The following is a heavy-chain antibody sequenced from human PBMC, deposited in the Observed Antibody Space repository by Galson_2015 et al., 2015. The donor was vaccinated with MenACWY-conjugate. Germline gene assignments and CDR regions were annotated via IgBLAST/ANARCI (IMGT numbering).Heavy chain of an antibody. J-gene: IGHJ4*02. CDR3: AKEAAQRASVALDY. CDR1: GFTFSSYG. Sequence: SLRLSCAASGFTFSSYGMQWVCQAPGKGLDWVAVISYEGSIQHYGDSVKGRFTISRDNSKNTLYLQMNSLRVEDTAVYYCAKEAAQRASVALDYWGQGTLVTVSS. V-gene: IGHV3-30*18. CDR2: ISYEGSIQ. D-gene: IGHD6-19*01.